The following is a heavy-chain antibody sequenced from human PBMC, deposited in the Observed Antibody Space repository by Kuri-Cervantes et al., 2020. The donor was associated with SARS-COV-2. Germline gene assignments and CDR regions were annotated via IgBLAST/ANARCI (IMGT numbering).Heavy chain of an antibody. CDR3: ARAGLYYDPSFDY. CDR1: GFTFDSYT. J-gene: IGHJ4*02. CDR2: IKSSSSYI. V-gene: IGHV3-21*01. Sequence: GESLKISCAGSGFTFDSYTMNWVRQAPGKGLEWVSFIKSSSSYIYYADSVKGRFTISRDNAKNSLYLQMNSLRAEDTAVYYCARAGLYYDPSFDYWGQGTLVTVSS. D-gene: IGHD3-22*01.